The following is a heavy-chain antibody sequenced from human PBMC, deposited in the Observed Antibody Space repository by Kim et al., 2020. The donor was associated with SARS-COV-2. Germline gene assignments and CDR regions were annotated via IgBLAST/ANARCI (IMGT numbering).Heavy chain of an antibody. J-gene: IGHJ4*02. CDR1: DGSISGYY. D-gene: IGHD1-1*01. Sequence: SETLSLTCAVYDGSISGYYWSWIRQPPGKGLEWIGEINYSGSINYNPTLKSRVTISADTSKRQFSLRLNAVTAADTAVYYCARGRARGNNPDYWGQGTQVTVAS. CDR3: ARGRARGNNPDY. CDR2: INYSGSI. V-gene: IGHV4-34*01.